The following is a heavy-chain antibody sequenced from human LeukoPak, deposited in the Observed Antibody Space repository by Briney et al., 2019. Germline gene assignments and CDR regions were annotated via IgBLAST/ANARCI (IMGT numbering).Heavy chain of an antibody. V-gene: IGHV4-59*01. CDR3: ARDGGYSSGWYDHYYYYGMDV. D-gene: IGHD6-19*01. CDR1: GGSISSYY. J-gene: IGHJ6*02. Sequence: SGTLSLTCTVSGGSISSYYWSWIRQPPGKGLEWIGYIYYSGSTNYNPSLKSRVTISVDTSKNQFSLKLSSVTAADTAVYYCARDGGYSSGWYDHYYYYGMDVWGQGTTVTVSS. CDR2: IYYSGST.